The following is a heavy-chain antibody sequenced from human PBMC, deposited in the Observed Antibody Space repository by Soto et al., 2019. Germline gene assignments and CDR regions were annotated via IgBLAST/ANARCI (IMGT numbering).Heavy chain of an antibody. CDR1: GFTFTRYS. Sequence: GSLRLSCAASGFTFTRYSMNWVRQAPGKGLEWVSSISSTTNYIYYGDSMKGRFTISRDNAKNSLYLEMNSRRAEDTAVYYCARESEDLTSNFDYWGQGTLVTVSS. CDR2: ISSTTNYI. V-gene: IGHV3-21*06. CDR3: ARESEDLTSNFDY. J-gene: IGHJ4*02.